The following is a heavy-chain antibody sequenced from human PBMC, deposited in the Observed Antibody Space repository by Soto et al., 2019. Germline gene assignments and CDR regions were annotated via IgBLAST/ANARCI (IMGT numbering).Heavy chain of an antibody. CDR1: GFTFSSYA. CDR3: ARDLYYYGSGTIYPLDY. J-gene: IGHJ4*02. V-gene: IGHV3-30-3*01. Sequence: QVQLVESGGGVVQPGRSLRLSCAASGFTFSSYAMHWVRQAPGKGLEWVAVISYDGSNKYYADSVKGRFTISRDNSKNTLYLQMNSLRAEATAVYYCARDLYYYGSGTIYPLDYWGQGTLVTVSS. CDR2: ISYDGSNK. D-gene: IGHD3-10*01.